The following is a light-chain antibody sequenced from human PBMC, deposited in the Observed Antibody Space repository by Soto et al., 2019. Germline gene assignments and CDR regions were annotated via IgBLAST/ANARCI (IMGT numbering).Light chain of an antibody. Sequence: DNQMTRSRSTLSASVGDRGTITCRASHSVSRWLAWYHQKPGKAAKLLIYKASTLKRGVPSRFTGSGSGTEFTLTISSLQPDDFATYYCQPYNSYSEAFGQGTKVDIK. CDR2: KAS. J-gene: IGKJ1*01. CDR1: HSVSRW. V-gene: IGKV1-5*03. CDR3: QPYNSYSEA.